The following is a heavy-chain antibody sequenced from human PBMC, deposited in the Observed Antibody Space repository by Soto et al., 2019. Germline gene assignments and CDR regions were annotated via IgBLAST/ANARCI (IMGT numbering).Heavy chain of an antibody. CDR1: GFTFSSYA. J-gene: IGHJ4*02. Sequence: EVQLLESGGGLVQPGGSLRLSCAASGFTFSSYAMSWVRQAPGKGLEWVSAISGSGGSTYYADSVTGRFTISGDNSKNSLDLQRNSPRAEDTAVYYCANGDAAAATPDYWGQGTLVTVSS. CDR2: ISGSGGST. D-gene: IGHD6-13*01. V-gene: IGHV3-23*01. CDR3: ANGDAAAATPDY.